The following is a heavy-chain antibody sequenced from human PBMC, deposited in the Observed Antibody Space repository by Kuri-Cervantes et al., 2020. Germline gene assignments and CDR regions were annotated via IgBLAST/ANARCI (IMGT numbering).Heavy chain of an antibody. Sequence: SLKISCAASGFTFDDYAMHWVRQAPGKGLEWVSGISWNSGSIGYADSVKGRFTISRDNAKNSLYLQMNSLRAEDTALYYCAKAGQQLVAYYFDYWGQGTLVTVSS. CDR1: GFTFDDYA. CDR3: AKAGQQLVAYYFDY. V-gene: IGHV3-9*01. CDR2: ISWNSGSI. D-gene: IGHD6-13*01. J-gene: IGHJ4*02.